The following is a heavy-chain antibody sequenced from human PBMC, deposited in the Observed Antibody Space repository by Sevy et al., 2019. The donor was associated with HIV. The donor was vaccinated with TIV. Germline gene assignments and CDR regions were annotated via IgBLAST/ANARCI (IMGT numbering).Heavy chain of an antibody. Sequence: GGSLRLSCVSSGFTFNSDNMNWVRQAPGKGLEWVSYISSSSSSIFYADSVEGRLTNSRDNAKNSLYLQMNSLRDEDTAVYYCARGQIYYAFHVWGQGTMVTVSS. CDR2: ISSSSSSI. D-gene: IGHD2-21*01. J-gene: IGHJ3*01. CDR1: GFTFNSDN. CDR3: ARGQIYYAFHV. V-gene: IGHV3-48*02.